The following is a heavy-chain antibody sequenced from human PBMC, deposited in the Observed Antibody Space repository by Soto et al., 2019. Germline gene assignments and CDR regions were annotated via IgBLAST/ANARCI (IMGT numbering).Heavy chain of an antibody. Sequence: GGSLRLSCAVSGFSLNNYWMHWVRQRPGKGLVWVARIYRDGTTSYADSVKGRFTISRDNAKNTVSLQMNSLKDEDTALYYCAKTPSSSWYGDYYFDYWGQGTLVTVSS. CDR3: AKTPSSSWYGDYYFDY. D-gene: IGHD6-13*01. CDR2: IYRDGTT. V-gene: IGHV3-74*01. J-gene: IGHJ4*02. CDR1: GFSLNNYW.